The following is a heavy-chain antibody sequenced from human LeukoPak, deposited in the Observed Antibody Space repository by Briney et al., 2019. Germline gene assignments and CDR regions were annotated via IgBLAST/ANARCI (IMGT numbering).Heavy chain of an antibody. J-gene: IGHJ4*02. CDR1: GVSFSGYN. D-gene: IGHD2-2*01. V-gene: IGHV4-34*01. CDR3: ARALICSSTGCYPSGFDN. Sequence: SETLSFTCAVYGVSFSGYNWSWIRQPPGKGLEWIGEINHSRSTNYSPSLKSRVTISVDTSKNQFSLKLSSVTAADTAVYYCARALICSSTGCYPSGFDNCGEGALGSVSS. CDR2: INHSRST.